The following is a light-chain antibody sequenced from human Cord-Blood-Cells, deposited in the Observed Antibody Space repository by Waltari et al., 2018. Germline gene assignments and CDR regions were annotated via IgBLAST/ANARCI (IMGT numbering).Light chain of an antibody. V-gene: IGLV1-47*01. Sequence: QSVLTQPPSASGTPGQRVTISSSGSSSHIGSNSVYWYQQLPGTAPKLLIYRNNQRPSGVPDRFSGSKSGTSASLAISGLRSEDEADYYCAAWDDSLSGRVFGGGTKLTVL. CDR2: RNN. CDR1: SSHIGSNS. CDR3: AAWDDSLSGRV. J-gene: IGLJ3*02.